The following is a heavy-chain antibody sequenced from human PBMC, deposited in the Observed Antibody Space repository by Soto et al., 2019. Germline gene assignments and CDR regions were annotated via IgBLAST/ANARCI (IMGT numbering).Heavy chain of an antibody. J-gene: IGHJ5*02. V-gene: IGHV4-31*03. CDR1: GGSISSGVYY. Sequence: PSETLSLTCTVSGGSISSGVYYWSWIRQHPGKGLEWIGYIYYSGSTYYNPSLKSRVTISVDTSKNQFSLKLSSVTAADTAVYYCARERRYNWFDPWGQGTLVTVSS. CDR3: ARERRYNWFDP. CDR2: IYYSGST.